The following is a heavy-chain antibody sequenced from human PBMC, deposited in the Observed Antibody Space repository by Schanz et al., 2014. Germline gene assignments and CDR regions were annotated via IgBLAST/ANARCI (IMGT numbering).Heavy chain of an antibody. CDR3: VRDSFFAFDY. Sequence: ESGGGLIQPGGSLRLSCAASGFGFSSYSMNWVRQAPGKGLEWVSYISGSSRTIYYADSMKGRFTMSRDNAKNSVFLQMNSLRAEDTAVYYCVRDSFFAFDYWGQGTLVTVSS. D-gene: IGHD3-3*01. CDR1: GFGFSSYS. V-gene: IGHV3-48*01. J-gene: IGHJ4*02. CDR2: ISGSSRTI.